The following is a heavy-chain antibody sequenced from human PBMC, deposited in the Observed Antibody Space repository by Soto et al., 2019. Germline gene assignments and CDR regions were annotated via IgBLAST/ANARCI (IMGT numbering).Heavy chain of an antibody. CDR1: GYSFTTYG. CDR2: ISAYNGNT. V-gene: IGHV1-18*01. Sequence: QVQLVQSGGEVKKPGASVKVSCKTSGYSFTTYGISWVRQAPGQGLEWMGWISAYNGNTNYALKLQDRVTMTTDTSTSTAYMELRSLRSDDTAVYYCAREGPAPYYYYGMDVWGQGSTVTVSS. J-gene: IGHJ6*02. CDR3: AREGPAPYYYYGMDV.